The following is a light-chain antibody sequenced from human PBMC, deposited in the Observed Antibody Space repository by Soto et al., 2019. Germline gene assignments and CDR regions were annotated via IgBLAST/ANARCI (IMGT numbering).Light chain of an antibody. J-gene: IGLJ2*01. V-gene: IGLV2-8*01. CDR2: EIS. CDR1: SSDVGSYNY. CDR3: SSYAGSNNLV. Sequence: QSALTQPPSASGSPGQSVTISCTGTSSDVGSYNYVSWYQQYPGKAPKLMIYEISKRPPGVPDRFSGSKSGNTASLTVSGLQAEDEADYYCSSYAGSNNLVFGGGTKLTVL.